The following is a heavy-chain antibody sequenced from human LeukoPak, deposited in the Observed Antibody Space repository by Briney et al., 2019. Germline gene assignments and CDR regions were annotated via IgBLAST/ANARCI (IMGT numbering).Heavy chain of an antibody. CDR2: IYYRGTT. J-gene: IGHJ4*02. Sequence: SETLSLTCTVPGGSISSGGYYWSWIRQHPGKGLEWIGYIYYRGTTYYNPSLKSRVTMSVDASKNQFSLKLISVTAADTAVYYCARDVTGGSYFDYWGQGTLVTVSS. CDR3: ARDVTGGSYFDY. CDR1: GGSISSGGYY. V-gene: IGHV4-31*03. D-gene: IGHD1-26*01.